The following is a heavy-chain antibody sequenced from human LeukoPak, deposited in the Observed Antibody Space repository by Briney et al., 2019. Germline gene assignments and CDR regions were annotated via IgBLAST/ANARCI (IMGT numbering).Heavy chain of an antibody. CDR1: GDSVSRDGPA. Sequence: SQTLSLTCAISGDSVSRDGPAWNWIRQSPSRGLEWLGRTYRTSKWYTNYAESVRSRIVVNPDTSKNQFSLKLSSVTAADTAVYYCARRSSKRFNWYFDLWGRGTLVTVSS. J-gene: IGHJ2*01. D-gene: IGHD5-24*01. CDR3: ARRSSKRFNWYFDL. CDR2: TYRTSKWYT. V-gene: IGHV6-1*01.